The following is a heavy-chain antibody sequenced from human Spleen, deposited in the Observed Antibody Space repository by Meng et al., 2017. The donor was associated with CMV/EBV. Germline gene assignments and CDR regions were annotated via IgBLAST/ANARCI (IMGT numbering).Heavy chain of an antibody. D-gene: IGHD6-13*01. J-gene: IGHJ4*02. CDR1: GYTFTSYG. V-gene: IGHV1-18*04. CDR2: ISAYNGNT. CDR3: ARGWDGIAAAGTYFDY. Sequence: ASVKVSCKASGYTFTSYGITWVRQAPGQGLEWMGWISAYNGNTNYAQNLQGRVTMTTDTSTNSAYMELRSLRSDDTAVYYCARGWDGIAAAGTYFDYWGQGTLVTVSS.